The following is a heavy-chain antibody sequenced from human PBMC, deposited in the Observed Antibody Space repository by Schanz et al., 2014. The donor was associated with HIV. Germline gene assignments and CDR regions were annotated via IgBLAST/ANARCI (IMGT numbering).Heavy chain of an antibody. CDR3: ATSSVPGPNYFDY. CDR1: GFTFSDSA. CDR2: VKSKTDGGTT. V-gene: IGHV3-15*01. Sequence: EVQLVESGGGLVQPGGSLKLSCAASGFTFSDSAMQWVRQAPGRGLEWVGRVKSKTDGGTTDYAAPVKGRFTISRDDSKSTMFLQMNSLKTEDTAVYYCATSSVPGPNYFDYWGQGTLVTVSS. D-gene: IGHD6-19*01. J-gene: IGHJ4*02.